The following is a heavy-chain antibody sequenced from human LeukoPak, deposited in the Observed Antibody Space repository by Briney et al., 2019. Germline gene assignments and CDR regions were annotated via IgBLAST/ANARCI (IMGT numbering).Heavy chain of an antibody. CDR3: ARHKPVNYYYGMDV. Sequence: SETLSLTCTVSGGSISSYYWSWIRQPPGKGVEWIGYIYYSGSTNYNPSLKSRVTISVDTSKNQFSLKLSSVTAADTAVYYCARHKPVNYYYGMDVWGQGTTVTVSS. J-gene: IGHJ6*02. CDR2: IYYSGST. CDR1: GGSISSYY. V-gene: IGHV4-59*08.